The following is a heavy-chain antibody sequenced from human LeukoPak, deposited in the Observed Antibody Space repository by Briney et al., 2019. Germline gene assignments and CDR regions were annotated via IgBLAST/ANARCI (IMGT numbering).Heavy chain of an antibody. CDR1: GYSFTSNY. D-gene: IGHD3-10*01. V-gene: IGHV1-46*01. CDR3: AGTSLFGEPVPHGFDY. J-gene: IGHJ4*02. Sequence: GASVKVSCKASGYSFTSNYIHWVRQAPGQGLEWMGMIYPRDGSTSYAQKFQGRVTVTRDTSTSTAYMELSSLRSEDTAVYYCAGTSLFGEPVPHGFDYWGQGTLVTVSS. CDR2: IYPRDGST.